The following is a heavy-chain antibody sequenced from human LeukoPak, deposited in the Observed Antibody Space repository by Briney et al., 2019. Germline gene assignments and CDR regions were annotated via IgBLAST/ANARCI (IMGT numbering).Heavy chain of an antibody. D-gene: IGHD4-23*01. V-gene: IGHV3-64D*06. CDR3: ARGRPHGNDY. CDR2: ISHNGGST. J-gene: IGHJ4*02. Sequence: GGSLRLSCSVSGFTFSGLAMHWVRQAPGKGLQYVSSISHNGGSTYYADSVKGRFVISRDNSKNTLYLQMSSLRSEDTAVYYCARGRPHGNDYWGQGTLVTVSS. CDR1: GFTFSGLA.